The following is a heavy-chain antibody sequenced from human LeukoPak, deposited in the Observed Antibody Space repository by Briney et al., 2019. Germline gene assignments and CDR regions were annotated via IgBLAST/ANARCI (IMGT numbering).Heavy chain of an antibody. Sequence: GGSLRLSCATSGFSFSDYWMNWVRQAPGKGLVWISNINEYGTTAYSDSVKSRFTISRDNAKNTLYLQMNSLRAEDTAVYFCARVRGGNWGHGTLVTVSS. J-gene: IGHJ4*01. CDR1: GFSFSDYW. CDR3: ARVRGGN. V-gene: IGHV3-74*01. CDR2: INEYGTT. D-gene: IGHD3-16*01.